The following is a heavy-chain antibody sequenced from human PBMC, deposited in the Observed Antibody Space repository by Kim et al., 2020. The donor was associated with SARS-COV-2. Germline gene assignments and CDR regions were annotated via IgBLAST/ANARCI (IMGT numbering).Heavy chain of an antibody. CDR2: VFYSGTT. CDR1: GGSISSSRYY. J-gene: IGHJ6*01. V-gene: IGHV4-39*01. D-gene: IGHD1-1*01. Sequence: SETLSLTCTVSGGSISSSRYYWTWIRQSPGKELEWIASVFYSGTTYYNPSLKSRVTISVDTSKNQFSLMLRSVAAADTATYYCARRVSQELFYYYYGFDV. CDR3: ARRVSQELFYYYYGFDV.